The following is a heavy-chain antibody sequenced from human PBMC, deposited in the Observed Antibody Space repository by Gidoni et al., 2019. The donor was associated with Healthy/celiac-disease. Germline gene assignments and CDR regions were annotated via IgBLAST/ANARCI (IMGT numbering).Heavy chain of an antibody. CDR3: ARETNWNYLSYFDY. Sequence: QVQLVESGAGVVQPGRSLSLSCAASGFTSSSYGMHWVRQAPGKGLEWAAVIWNDGSNKYYADSVKGRFTISRDNSKNTLYLQMNSLRAEDTAVYYCARETNWNYLSYFDYWGQGTLVTVSS. CDR1: GFTSSSYG. J-gene: IGHJ4*02. CDR2: IWNDGSNK. V-gene: IGHV3-33*01. D-gene: IGHD1-7*01.